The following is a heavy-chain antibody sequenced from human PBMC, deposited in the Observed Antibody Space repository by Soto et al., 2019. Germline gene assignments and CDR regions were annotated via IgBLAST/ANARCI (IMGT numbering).Heavy chain of an antibody. Sequence: QVQLVQSGAELKEPGDSVRVSCEASGYTFTAYYIHWVRQAPGQGLEWMGWINPRFGDTSYAQDFQGRVPMTRDTSISNVYMELSTLTSDDTAICYSARNMDYYYGPGSGNGHGFWGQGTTVTVFS. CDR3: ARNMDYYYGPGSGNGHGF. CDR2: INPRFGDT. V-gene: IGHV1-2*02. CDR1: GYTFTAYY. J-gene: IGHJ6*02. D-gene: IGHD3-10*01.